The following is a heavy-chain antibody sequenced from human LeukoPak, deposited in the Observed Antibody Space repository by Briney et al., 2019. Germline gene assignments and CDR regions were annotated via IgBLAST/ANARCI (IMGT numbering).Heavy chain of an antibody. V-gene: IGHV1-18*01. D-gene: IGHD3-3*01. J-gene: IGHJ6*02. CDR1: GYIFTNFV. CDR2: INLYKDT. Sequence: ASVKVSCKASGYIFTNFVISWVRQAPGQGLEWMGWINLYKDTNNPQKFQGRVAMTTDTSTSSAYMELRSLRSDDTAVYYCARPSYYDFWSGYYSSYYYYGMDVWGQGTTVTVSS. CDR3: ARPSYYDFWSGYYSSYYYYGMDV.